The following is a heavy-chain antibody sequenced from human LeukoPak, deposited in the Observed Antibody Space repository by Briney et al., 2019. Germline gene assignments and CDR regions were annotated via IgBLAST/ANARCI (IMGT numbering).Heavy chain of an antibody. CDR2: INHSGST. V-gene: IGHV4-34*01. J-gene: IGHJ2*01. CDR3: ARGVGGGSSWYFDL. CDR1: GGSFSGYY. D-gene: IGHD2-15*01. Sequence: SETLSLTCAVYGGSFSGYYWSWIRQPPGKGLEWIGEINHSGSTNYNPSLKSRVTISVDTSKNQFSLKLSSVTAADTAVYYCARGVGGGSSWYFDLWGRGTLVTVSS.